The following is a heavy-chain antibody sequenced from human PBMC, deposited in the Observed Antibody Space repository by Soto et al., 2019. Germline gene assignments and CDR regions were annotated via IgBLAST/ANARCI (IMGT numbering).Heavy chain of an antibody. D-gene: IGHD3-3*01. V-gene: IGHV1-8*01. CDR2: MNPNSGNT. J-gene: IGHJ6*02. Sequence: ASVKVSCKASGYTFTSYDINWVRQATGQGLEWMGWMNPNSGNTGYAQKFQGRVTMTRNTSISTAYMELSSLRSEDTAVYYCASYYDFWSAPYYGMDVWGQGTTVTVSS. CDR1: GYTFTSYD. CDR3: ASYYDFWSAPYYGMDV.